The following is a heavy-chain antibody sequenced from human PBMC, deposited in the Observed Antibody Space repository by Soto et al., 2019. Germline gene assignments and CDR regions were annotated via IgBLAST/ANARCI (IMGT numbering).Heavy chain of an antibody. V-gene: IGHV3-74*01. D-gene: IGHD6-13*01. CDR2: INRDGSSA. Sequence: EVQLVESGGGLVQPGGSLRLSCAASGFTFSTYWMHWVRQAPGKGLVWVSRINRDGSSATYADSVKGRFTDPSNNAKSTLYLHMNILRAEDTAVYYCASDILAAGFNYGGQGTLVTDSS. J-gene: IGHJ4*02. CDR3: ASDILAAGFNY. CDR1: GFTFSTYW.